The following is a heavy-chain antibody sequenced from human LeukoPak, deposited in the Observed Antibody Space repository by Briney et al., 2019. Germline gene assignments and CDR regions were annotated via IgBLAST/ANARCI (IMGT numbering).Heavy chain of an antibody. V-gene: IGHV3-7*01. CDR1: GFTFGDYW. J-gene: IGHJ3*02. D-gene: IGHD3-9*01. CDR2: IKKDVSVK. CDR3: GRDIGFDTFDI. Sequence: GGSLRLSCTVSGFTFGDYWMVLVRQAPGKGLEWVTNIKKDVSVKNYVDSVKGRVTISRDNAENSLYLQMNSLRAEDTAVYYCGRDIGFDTFDIWGQGTMVTVSS.